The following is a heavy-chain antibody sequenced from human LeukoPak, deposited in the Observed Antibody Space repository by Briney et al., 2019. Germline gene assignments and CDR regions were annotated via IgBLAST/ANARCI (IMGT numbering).Heavy chain of an antibody. V-gene: IGHV3-66*02. CDR2: IYSGGST. D-gene: IGHD4-11*01. Sequence: PGGSLRLSCAASGFTFSSYAMSWVRQAPGKGLEWVSVIYSGGSTYYADSVKGRFTISRDNSKNTLYLQMNSLRAEDTAVYYCARLQYPNTADRDAFDIWGQGTMVTVSS. CDR3: ARLQYPNTADRDAFDI. CDR1: GFTFSSYA. J-gene: IGHJ3*02.